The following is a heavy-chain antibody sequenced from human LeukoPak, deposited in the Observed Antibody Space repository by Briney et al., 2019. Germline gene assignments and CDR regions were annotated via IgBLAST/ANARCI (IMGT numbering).Heavy chain of an antibody. D-gene: IGHD3-10*01. CDR3: ASPGSGRHAFDI. CDR2: IYYSGST. J-gene: IGHJ3*02. V-gene: IGHV4-59*02. Sequence: SETLSLTCTVSGGSVSSYYWSWIRQPPGKGLEWIGYIYYSGSTNYNPSLKSRVTISVDTSKNQFSLKLSSVTAADTAVYYCASPGSGRHAFDIWGQGTMVTVSS. CDR1: GGSVSSYY.